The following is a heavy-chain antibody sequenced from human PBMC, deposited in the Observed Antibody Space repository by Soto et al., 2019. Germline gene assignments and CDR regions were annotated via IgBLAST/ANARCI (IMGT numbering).Heavy chain of an antibody. CDR3: ARLPRDCNKTSCYYADH. V-gene: IGHV5-51*01. Sequence: PGESLKISCRGSGYDFNTNWFGWVRQLPGKGLEWVGIMYPGDSDTRYNPSLQGHVTLPADVTVSTAFLQWRSLKTSDTGMYFCARLPRDCNKTSCYYADHWGHGTQVTVSS. J-gene: IGHJ4*01. CDR2: MYPGDSDT. D-gene: IGHD2-2*01. CDR1: GYDFNTNW.